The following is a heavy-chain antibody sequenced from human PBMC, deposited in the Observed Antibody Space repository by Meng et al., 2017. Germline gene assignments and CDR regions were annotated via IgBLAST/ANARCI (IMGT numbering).Heavy chain of an antibody. D-gene: IGHD2-2*02. CDR3: ARDPYCSSTSCYTKRYFDL. V-gene: IGHV3-21*01. J-gene: IGHJ2*01. Sequence: GGSLRLSCAASGFTFSSYSMNWVRQAPGKGLEWVSSISSSSSYIYYADSVKGRFTISRDNAKNSLYLQMNSLRAEDTAVYYCARDPYCSSTSCYTKRYFDLWGRGTLVTVSS. CDR1: GFTFSSYS. CDR2: ISSSSSYI.